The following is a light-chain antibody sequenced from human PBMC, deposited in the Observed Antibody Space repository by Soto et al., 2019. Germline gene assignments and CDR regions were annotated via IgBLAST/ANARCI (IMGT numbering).Light chain of an antibody. CDR2: GAS. V-gene: IGKV3-15*01. J-gene: IGKJ4*01. Sequence: DIVMTQSPATLSVSPGERATLSCRASQSVSSNLAWYQQKPGQAPRLLIYGASTRATGMPARFSGSGSGTEFTLTISSLQSEDFAVYYCQQYNNWPLTCGGGTKWIS. CDR1: QSVSSN. CDR3: QQYNNWPLT.